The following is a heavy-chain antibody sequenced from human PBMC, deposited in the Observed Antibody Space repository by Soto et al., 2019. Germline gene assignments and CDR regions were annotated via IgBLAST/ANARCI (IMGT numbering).Heavy chain of an antibody. Sequence: GGSLRLSCAASGLTFSSYSMGWVRQAPGKGLEWVSCIDRTGASTSYGDSVKGRFTISRDSSKNTLYLQMNNLRAEDTAVYYCTKAISSRVGNFLTGYYNWGQGTLVTVSS. CDR3: TKAISSRVGNFLTGYYN. CDR1: GLTFSSYS. J-gene: IGHJ4*02. D-gene: IGHD3-9*01. V-gene: IGHV3-23*01. CDR2: IDRTGAST.